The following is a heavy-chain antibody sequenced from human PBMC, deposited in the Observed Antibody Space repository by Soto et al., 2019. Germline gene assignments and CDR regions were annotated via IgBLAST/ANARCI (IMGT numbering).Heavy chain of an antibody. J-gene: IGHJ4*02. V-gene: IGHV4-59*01. CDR1: GGSISSYY. CDR2: IYYSGST. CDR3: ARIGHGSGWYGGPDY. Sequence: SETLSLTCTVSGGSISSYYWSWIRQPPGKGLEWIGYIYYSGSTNYNPSLKSRVTISVDTSKNQFSLKLSSVTAADTAVYYCARIGHGSGWYGGPDYWGQGTLVTVSS. D-gene: IGHD6-19*01.